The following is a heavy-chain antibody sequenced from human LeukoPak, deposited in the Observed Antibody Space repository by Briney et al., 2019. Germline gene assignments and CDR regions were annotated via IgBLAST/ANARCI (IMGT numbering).Heavy chain of an antibody. V-gene: IGHV3-15*01. CDR2: IKSKTDGGTT. CDR1: GFTFSNAW. D-gene: IGHD4-11*01. Sequence: PGGSLRLSCAASGFTFSNAWMSWVRQAPGKGLEWVGRIKSKTDGGTTDYAAPVKGRFTISRDDSKNTMYLQMNSLKTEDTAVYYCTTGLTVTTGDYWGQGTLVTVSS. J-gene: IGHJ4*02. CDR3: TTGLTVTTGDY.